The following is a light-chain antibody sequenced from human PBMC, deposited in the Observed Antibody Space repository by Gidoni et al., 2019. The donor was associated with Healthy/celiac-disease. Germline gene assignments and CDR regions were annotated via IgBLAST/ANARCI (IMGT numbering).Light chain of an antibody. CDR1: QSISSY. V-gene: IGKV1-39*01. CDR3: QQSYSTPIT. CDR2: AAS. Sequence: DIQMTQSPSSLSASVGDRVTITCRASQSISSYLNWYQQKPGKAPKLLIYAASSLQSGVPSRFSGSGSGTVFTLTISSLQPEDFATYYCQQSYSTPITVGPGTKVDIK. J-gene: IGKJ3*01.